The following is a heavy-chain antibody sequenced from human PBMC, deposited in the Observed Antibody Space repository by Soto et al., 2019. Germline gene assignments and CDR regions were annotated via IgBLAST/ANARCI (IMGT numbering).Heavy chain of an antibody. CDR3: ATEFYSNGYNY. Sequence: SVKVTCKASGYTFTSYGISWVRQAPGQGLEWMGWISAYNGNTNYAQKLQGRVTMTTDTSTSTAYMELRSLITEDTAVYYCATEFYSNGYNYWGLGTLVTVSS. D-gene: IGHD3-22*01. CDR2: ISAYNGNT. V-gene: IGHV1-18*01. J-gene: IGHJ4*02. CDR1: GYTFTSYG.